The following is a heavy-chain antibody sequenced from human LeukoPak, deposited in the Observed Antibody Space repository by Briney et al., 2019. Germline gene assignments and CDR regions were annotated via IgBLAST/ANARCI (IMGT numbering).Heavy chain of an antibody. J-gene: IGHJ3*02. CDR2: MNPKSGSA. CDR3: ARADYEGNNWRDDAFDI. Sequence: ASVKVSCKASGYTFTSYAMNWVRQAPGQGLEWMGWMNPKSGSAGYARNFQGRVTFTRDTSISTAYMELSSLTSEDTAVYYCARADYEGNNWRDDAFDIWGQGTMVTVSS. V-gene: IGHV1-8*03. CDR1: GYTFTSYA. D-gene: IGHD1-1*01.